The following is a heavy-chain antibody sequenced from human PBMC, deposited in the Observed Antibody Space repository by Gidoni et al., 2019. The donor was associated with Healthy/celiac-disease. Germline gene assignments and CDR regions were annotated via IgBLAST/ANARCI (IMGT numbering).Heavy chain of an antibody. CDR1: GFTFSSYA. Sequence: EVQLLEYGGGLVQPGGSLRLSCAAYGFTFSSYAMSWVRQAPGKGLECVAAISVSVVSTYYADSVKGRFTISRDNSKNTLYLQMNILIAEDTAVYYCAKDKYGSSPNCFDPWCQGTLVTVSS. J-gene: IGHJ5*02. V-gene: IGHV3-23*01. CDR3: AKDKYGSSPNCFDP. D-gene: IGHD6-13*01. CDR2: ISVSVVST.